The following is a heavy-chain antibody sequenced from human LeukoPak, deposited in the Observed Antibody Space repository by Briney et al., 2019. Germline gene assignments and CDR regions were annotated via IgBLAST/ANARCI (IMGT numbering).Heavy chain of an antibody. Sequence: ASVKVSCKASGYTFTSYYMHWVRQAPGQGLEWMGIINPSGGSTSYAQKFQGRVTMTRDMSTSTVYMELSSLRSEDTAVYYCARDSTEPYTQYSSSCQDYWGQGTLVTVSS. V-gene: IGHV1-46*01. CDR3: ARDSTEPYTQYSSSCQDY. CDR1: GYTFTSYY. J-gene: IGHJ4*02. D-gene: IGHD6-13*01. CDR2: INPSGGST.